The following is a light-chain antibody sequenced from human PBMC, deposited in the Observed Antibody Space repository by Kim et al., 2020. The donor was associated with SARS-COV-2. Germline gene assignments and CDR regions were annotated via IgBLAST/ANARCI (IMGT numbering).Light chain of an antibody. Sequence: QGVAISCTGSTSNIGAGYDVHWYQQIPGTAPKLLISANNNRPSGVPDRFSVSKSDTSASLAITGLQAEDEANYYCQSYDSSLSAWVFGGGTQLTVL. V-gene: IGLV1-40*01. J-gene: IGLJ3*02. CDR2: ANN. CDR1: TSNIGAGYD. CDR3: QSYDSSLSAWV.